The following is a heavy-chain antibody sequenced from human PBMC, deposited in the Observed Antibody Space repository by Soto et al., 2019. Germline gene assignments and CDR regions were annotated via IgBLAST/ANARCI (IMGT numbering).Heavy chain of an antibody. D-gene: IGHD2-15*01. V-gene: IGHV4-30-4*08. CDR2: IYYSGST. Sequence: PSETLSLTCTVTGVSISTADYYWSWIRHHPGKGLEWIGYIYYSGSTYYNPSLKSRVTISVDTSKNQFSLKLSSVTAADTAVYYCARGYGRYYFGYWGQGTLVTVSS. CDR1: GVSISTADYY. J-gene: IGHJ4*02. CDR3: ARGYGRYYFGY.